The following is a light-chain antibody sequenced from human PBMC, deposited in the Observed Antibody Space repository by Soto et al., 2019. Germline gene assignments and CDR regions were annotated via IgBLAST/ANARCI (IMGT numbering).Light chain of an antibody. CDR1: QSVLYNSDNKNY. CDR2: WAS. V-gene: IGKV4-1*01. CDR3: QQYYTTLS. Sequence: DIVMTQSPDSLAVSLGERATINCKSSQSVLYNSDNKNYLAWYQQKAGQPPKLLIYWASTRDSAVPDRFSGSGSGADFTLTINNLQAEDVAVYYCQQYYTTLSFGGGTKVEIK. J-gene: IGKJ4*01.